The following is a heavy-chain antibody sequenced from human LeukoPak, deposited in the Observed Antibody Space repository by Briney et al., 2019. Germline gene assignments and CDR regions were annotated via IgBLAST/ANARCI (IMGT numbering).Heavy chain of an antibody. Sequence: PSETLSLTCTVSGGSIISFYWSWIRQPPGKGLEWIGYVYYTGSTNYNRSLKSRVTISVDTSKNQFSLKLSSVTAADTAVYYCARGYYYDSSGYDQRFDYWGQGTLVTVSS. V-gene: IGHV4-59*12. CDR1: GGSIISFY. J-gene: IGHJ4*02. CDR2: VYYTGST. CDR3: ARGYYYDSSGYDQRFDY. D-gene: IGHD3-22*01.